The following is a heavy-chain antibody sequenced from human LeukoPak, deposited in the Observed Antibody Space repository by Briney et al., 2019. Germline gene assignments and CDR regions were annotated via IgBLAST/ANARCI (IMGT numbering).Heavy chain of an antibody. CDR3: ARDPTYYCDSSGYDAFDI. CDR1: GGSISSYY. CDR2: IYYSGST. D-gene: IGHD3-22*01. J-gene: IGHJ3*02. V-gene: IGHV4-59*01. Sequence: PSETLSLTCTVSGGSISSYYWSWIRQPPGKGLEWIGYIYYSGSTNYNPSLKSRVTISVDTSKNQFSLKLSSVTAADTAVYYCARDPTYYCDSSGYDAFDIWGQGTMVTVSS.